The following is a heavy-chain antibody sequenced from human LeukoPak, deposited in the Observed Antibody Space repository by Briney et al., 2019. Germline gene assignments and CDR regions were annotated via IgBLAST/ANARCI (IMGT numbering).Heavy chain of an antibody. CDR3: ARSFYDILIGYYQYFDY. Sequence: PGGCLRLSCVASGLSVSSNYMSWVRQAPGKGLEWVSVIYRDGSSYYAESVKGRFTIARDNSKNTLYIQMNSLRAEDTAVYYCARSFYDILIGYYQYFDYWGQGTLVTVSS. J-gene: IGHJ4*02. CDR1: GLSVSSNY. D-gene: IGHD3-9*01. V-gene: IGHV3-66*01. CDR2: IYRDGSS.